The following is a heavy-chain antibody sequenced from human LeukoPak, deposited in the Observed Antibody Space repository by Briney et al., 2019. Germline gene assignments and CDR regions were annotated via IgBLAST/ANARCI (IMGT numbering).Heavy chain of an antibody. CDR1: RFTFNKYY. J-gene: IGHJ3*02. D-gene: IGHD3-16*02. CDR2: INPDGSEK. V-gene: IGHV3-7*01. CDR3: ARVPAGVIGMKDAFDI. Sequence: GGSLRLSCVASRFTFNKYYMSWVRQAPGKGLQWVANINPDGSEKYYVDSVKGRFTISRDNAKNSLYLQMNSLRAEDTAVYYCARVPAGVIGMKDAFDIWGQGTMVTVSS.